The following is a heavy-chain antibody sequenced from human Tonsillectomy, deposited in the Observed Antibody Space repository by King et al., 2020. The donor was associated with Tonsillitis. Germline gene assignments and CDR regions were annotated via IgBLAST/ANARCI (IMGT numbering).Heavy chain of an antibody. V-gene: IGHV3-30*04. CDR1: GFTFSNYA. CDR2: IKYDGSNK. J-gene: IGHJ4*02. CDR3: AKRSLEGDRSGYPGPPNY. D-gene: IGHD3-22*01. Sequence: VQLVESGGGVVQPGRSLRLSCAASGFTFSNYAMHWVRQAPGKGLEWVALIKYDGSNKYYADSVKGRITISRDNYKNTLYLKMNILRTEDTAVYYCAKRSLEGDRSGYPGPPNYWGQGTLVTVAS.